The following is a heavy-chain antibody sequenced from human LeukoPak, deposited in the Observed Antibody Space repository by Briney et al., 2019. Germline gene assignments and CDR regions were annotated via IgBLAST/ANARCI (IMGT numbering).Heavy chain of an antibody. CDR2: IRYDGSNK. CDR1: GSTFSSYG. V-gene: IGHV3-30*02. CDR3: ASASWLHIDY. J-gene: IGHJ4*02. D-gene: IGHD5-24*01. Sequence: GGSLRLSCAASGSTFSSYGMHWVRQAPGKGLEWVAYIRYDGSNKYYADSVKGRFTISRDNSKNTLYLQMNSLRAEDTAVYYCASASWLHIDYWGQGTLVTVSS.